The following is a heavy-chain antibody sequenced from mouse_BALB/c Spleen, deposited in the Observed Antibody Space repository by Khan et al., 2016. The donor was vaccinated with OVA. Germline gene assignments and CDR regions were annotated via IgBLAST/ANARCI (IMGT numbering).Heavy chain of an antibody. CDR2: IFPGGGYT. D-gene: IGHD3-1*01. J-gene: IGHJ2*01. CDR1: GYTFTNYW. CDR3: TRRGGARATWDCLDY. V-gene: IGHV1-63*02. Sequence: VQLQQSGAELVRPGTSVKMSCKAAGYTFTNYWIGWVKQRPGHGIEWIGDIFPGGGYTNYDEKFKGMATLTTDTSSSTAYMLLSSLTSEASAISDWTRRGGARATWDCLDYCGQGTILTVLS.